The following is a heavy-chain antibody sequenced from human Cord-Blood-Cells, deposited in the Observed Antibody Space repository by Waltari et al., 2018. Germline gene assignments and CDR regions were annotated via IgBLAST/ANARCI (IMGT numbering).Heavy chain of an antibody. CDR1: GGSISSSSYY. V-gene: IGHV4-39*01. D-gene: IGHD4-17*01. CDR2: IYYSGST. Sequence: QLQLQESGPGLVKPSETLSLTCTVSGGSISSSSYYWGWIRHRRGKGLEWSGSIYYSGSTYYNPSLKGRFTISGDTSKNQLSLQLSAVTAADTAVYYCARHPDYGDYVSYYFDYWGQGTLVTVSS. J-gene: IGHJ4*02. CDR3: ARHPDYGDYVSYYFDY.